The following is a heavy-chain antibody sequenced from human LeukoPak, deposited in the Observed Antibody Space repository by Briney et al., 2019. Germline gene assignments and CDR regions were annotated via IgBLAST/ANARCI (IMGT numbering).Heavy chain of an antibody. D-gene: IGHD5-18*01. V-gene: IGHV4-59*01. J-gene: IGHJ6*03. CDR3: ARTTEGGYSHGYFYYYYMDV. CDR2: IYYSGST. CDR1: GGSISSYY. Sequence: SETLSLTCTVSGGSISSYYWSWIRQPPGKGLEWIGYIYYSGSTNYKSSLKSRVTISVDTSKNQFSLKLSSVTAADTAVYYCARTTEGGYSHGYFYYYYMDVWGKGTTVTISS.